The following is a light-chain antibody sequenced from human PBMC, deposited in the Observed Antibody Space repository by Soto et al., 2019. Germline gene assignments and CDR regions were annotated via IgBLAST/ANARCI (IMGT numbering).Light chain of an antibody. V-gene: IGKV1-5*03. Sequence: IHREQAPSMLSGSVGDIVTITCRAGHSIDTWLAWHQQKPWKAPKLLISKASNLESGVPSRFSGSGSGTEFTLTISSLQPDDFATYYCQQSYTSPVTFGGGTKV. CDR3: QQSYTSPVT. J-gene: IGKJ4*01. CDR2: KAS. CDR1: HSIDTW.